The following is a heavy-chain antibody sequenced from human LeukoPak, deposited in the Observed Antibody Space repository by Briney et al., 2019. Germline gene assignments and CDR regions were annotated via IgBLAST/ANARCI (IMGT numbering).Heavy chain of an antibody. V-gene: IGHV4-30-4*08. CDR3: ARVGYSSSWYDAFDI. Sequence: SETLSLTCTVSGGSISSGDYYWSWIRQPPGKGLEWIGYIYYSGSTYYNPSLKSRVTISVDTSKNQFSLKLSPVTAADTAVYYCARVGYSSSWYDAFDIWGQGTMVTVSS. CDR2: IYYSGST. J-gene: IGHJ3*02. D-gene: IGHD6-13*01. CDR1: GGSISSGDYY.